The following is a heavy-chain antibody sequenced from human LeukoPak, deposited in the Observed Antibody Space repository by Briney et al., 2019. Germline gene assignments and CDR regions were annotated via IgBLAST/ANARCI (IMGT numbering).Heavy chain of an antibody. J-gene: IGHJ4*02. CDR1: GFTFSSYE. V-gene: IGHV3-48*03. CDR2: ISSSSGI. CDR3: ARGFSY. Sequence: PWGSLRLSCIASGFTFSSYEMSWVRQAPGKGLEWVSYISSSSGIFYADSVKGRFTISRDNAKNSLYLQMNSLRAEDTAVYYCARGFSYWGQGTLVTVSS.